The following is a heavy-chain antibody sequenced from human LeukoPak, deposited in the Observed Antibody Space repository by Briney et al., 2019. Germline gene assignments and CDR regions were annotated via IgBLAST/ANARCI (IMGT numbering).Heavy chain of an antibody. CDR1: GYTFTGYY. V-gene: IGHV1-2*06. J-gene: IGHJ3*02. CDR3: ARDPPNGLHAFDT. CDR2: INPNSGGT. Sequence: ASVKVSCKASGYTFTGYYMHWVQQAPGQGLEWMGRINPNSGGTNYAQKFQGRVTMTRDTSISTAYMELSRLRSDDTAVYYCARDPPNGLHAFDTWGQGTMVTVSS. D-gene: IGHD2-8*01.